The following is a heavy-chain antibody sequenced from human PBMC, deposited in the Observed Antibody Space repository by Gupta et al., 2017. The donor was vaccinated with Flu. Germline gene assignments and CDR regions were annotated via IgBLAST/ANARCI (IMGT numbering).Heavy chain of an antibody. D-gene: IGHD2-8*01. CDR1: GGSVSRGSYY. CDR2: ISTSGST. V-gene: IGHV4-61*02. Sequence: QVQLQESGPGLVKPSQTLSLTCTVSGGSVSRGSYYWSWIRQPAGEGLEWIGRISTSGSTNYNPSLKSRVTISVDTSKNQFSLKLSSVTAADTAVYYCARDPLTHCTNGVCYKMKTEYYYYGMDVWGQGTTVTVSS. J-gene: IGHJ6*02. CDR3: ARDPLTHCTNGVCYKMKTEYYYYGMDV.